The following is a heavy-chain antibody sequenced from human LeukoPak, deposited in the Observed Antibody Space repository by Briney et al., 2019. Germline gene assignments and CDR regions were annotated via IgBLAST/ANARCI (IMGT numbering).Heavy chain of an antibody. Sequence: LGTPFLTCAVSCLSINSGCYWGWVRQPPRKGLEWIGSIYHSGSTYYNPSLKSRVTISVDTSKNQFSLKLSSVTAADTAVYYCARDIGSGSDYWGQGTLVTVSS. J-gene: IGHJ4*02. CDR2: IYHSGST. CDR1: CLSINSGCY. V-gene: IGHV4-38-2*02. CDR3: ARDIGSGSDY. D-gene: IGHD3-10*01.